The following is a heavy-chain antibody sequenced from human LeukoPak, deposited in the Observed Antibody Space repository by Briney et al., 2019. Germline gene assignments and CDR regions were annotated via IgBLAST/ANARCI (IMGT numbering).Heavy chain of an antibody. CDR1: GFTFSSYW. Sequence: GGSLRLSCAASGFTFSSYWMHWVRQAPGKGLEWVSAISGSGGSTYYADSVKGRFTISRDNSKNTLYLQMNSLRAEDTAVYYCAKGSGWLPDYWGQGTLVTVSS. J-gene: IGHJ4*02. D-gene: IGHD5-12*01. CDR3: AKGSGWLPDY. V-gene: IGHV3-23*01. CDR2: ISGSGGST.